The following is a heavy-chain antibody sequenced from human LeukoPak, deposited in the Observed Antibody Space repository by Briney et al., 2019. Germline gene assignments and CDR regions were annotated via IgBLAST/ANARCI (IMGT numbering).Heavy chain of an antibody. CDR2: ISAYNGNT. V-gene: IGHV1-18*01. J-gene: IGHJ3*02. D-gene: IGHD2-2*01. CDR1: GYTFTSYG. Sequence: ASVKVSCKASGYTFTSYGISWVRQAPGQGLEWMGWISAYNGNTNCAQKLQGRVTMTTDTSTSTAYMELRSLRSDDTAVYYCARSGPAAIPVDAFDIWGQGTMVTVSS. CDR3: ARSGPAAIPVDAFDI.